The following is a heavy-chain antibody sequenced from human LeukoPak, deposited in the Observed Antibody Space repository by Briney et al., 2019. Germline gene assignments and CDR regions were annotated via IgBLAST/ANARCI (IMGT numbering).Heavy chain of an antibody. CDR3: ARGGSSGWYSLNY. Sequence: SETLSLTCAVYGGSFSGYYWSWIRQPPGKGLEWIGEINHSGSTNYNPSLKSRVTISVGTSKNQFSLKLSSVTAADTAMYYCARGGSSGWYSLNYWGQGTLVTVSS. CDR2: INHSGST. J-gene: IGHJ4*02. V-gene: IGHV4-34*01. CDR1: GGSFSGYY. D-gene: IGHD6-19*01.